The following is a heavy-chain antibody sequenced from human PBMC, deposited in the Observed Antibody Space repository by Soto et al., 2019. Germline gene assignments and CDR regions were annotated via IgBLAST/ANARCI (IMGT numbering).Heavy chain of an antibody. CDR3: ARGRYCLTGRCFPNWFDS. J-gene: IGHJ5*01. CDR2: IYKSTTT. V-gene: IGHV4-30-4*01. Sequence: RSLTCSVSGDSISTVDYFWAWIRQPPGQALEYIGYIYKSTTTCYNPSFESRVAISLDTSKSHFSLTETSVTAADAAVYFCARGRYCLTGRCFPNWFDSWGQGTLVTVSS. CDR1: GDSISTVDYF. D-gene: IGHD2-15*01.